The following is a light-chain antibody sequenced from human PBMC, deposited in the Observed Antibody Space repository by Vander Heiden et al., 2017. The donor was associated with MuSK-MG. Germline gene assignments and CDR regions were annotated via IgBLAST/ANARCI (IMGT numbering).Light chain of an antibody. CDR3: QQYYTIPPWT. V-gene: IGKV4-1*01. Sequence: DIVMTQSPDSLAVSLGERATINCKSSQNVLYNSNNKNYLAWYQQKPGQPPKLRIYWASTRESGVPDRFSGSGSGTDFTLTISSLQAEDVAVYYCQQYYTIPPWTFGQGTKVEIK. CDR1: QNVLYNSNNKNY. CDR2: WAS. J-gene: IGKJ1*01.